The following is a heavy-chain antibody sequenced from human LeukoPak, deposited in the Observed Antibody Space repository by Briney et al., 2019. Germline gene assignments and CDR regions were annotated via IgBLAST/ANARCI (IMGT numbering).Heavy chain of an antibody. CDR3: ARGIDSSGYQHKGFNP. D-gene: IGHD3-22*01. Sequence: NPSETLSLTCTVSGDSIRKGNYYWNWIRQPAGKGLEWIGRIYSSGRTNYNPSLESRVTVSVDTARNQFSLKLSSVTAADTAVYYCARGIDSSGYQHKGFNPWGQGTLVTVSS. J-gene: IGHJ5*02. CDR2: IYSSGRT. CDR1: GDSIRKGNYY. V-gene: IGHV4-61*02.